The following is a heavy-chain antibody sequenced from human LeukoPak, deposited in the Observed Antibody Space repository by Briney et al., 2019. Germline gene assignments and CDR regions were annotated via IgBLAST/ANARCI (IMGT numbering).Heavy chain of an antibody. CDR1: GFTFSSYS. CDR3: AREGYTAMDSFDY. Sequence: GGSLRLSCAASGFTFSSYSMNWVRQAPGKGLEWVSSISSSSSYIYYADSVKGRFTISRDNAKNSLYLQMNSLRAEDTAVYYCAREGYTAMDSFDYWGQGTLVTVSS. J-gene: IGHJ4*02. CDR2: ISSSSSYI. V-gene: IGHV3-21*01. D-gene: IGHD5-18*01.